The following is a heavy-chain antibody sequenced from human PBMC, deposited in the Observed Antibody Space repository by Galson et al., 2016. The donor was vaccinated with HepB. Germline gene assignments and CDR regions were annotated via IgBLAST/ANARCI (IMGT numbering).Heavy chain of an antibody. CDR2: ITGSGDGT. Sequence: SLRLSCAASGFTFSSHHMSWVRQAPGKGLDWVSSITGSGDGTWYADSVRGRFTISRYNSKNMLYLQMNSLSAEDTATYYCAKDLSAVEAADWFDPWGQGILVTVSS. CDR1: GFTFSSHH. D-gene: IGHD6-25*01. CDR3: AKDLSAVEAADWFDP. V-gene: IGHV3-23*01. J-gene: IGHJ5*02.